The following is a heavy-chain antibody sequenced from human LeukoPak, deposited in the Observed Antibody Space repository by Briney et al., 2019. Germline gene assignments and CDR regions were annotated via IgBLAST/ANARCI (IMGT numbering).Heavy chain of an antibody. J-gene: IGHJ4*02. CDR1: GFTFSSYW. CDR2: INSDGSRT. D-gene: IGHD3-22*01. CDR3: ARGDYYYDSSGYSYFDY. Sequence: GGSLRLSCAASGFTFSSYWMHWVRQAPGKGLVWVSRINSDGSRTTYVDSVKGRFTISRDNAKNTLFLQMNSLRAEDAAVYYCARGDYYYDSSGYSYFDYWGQGTLVTVSS. V-gene: IGHV3-74*01.